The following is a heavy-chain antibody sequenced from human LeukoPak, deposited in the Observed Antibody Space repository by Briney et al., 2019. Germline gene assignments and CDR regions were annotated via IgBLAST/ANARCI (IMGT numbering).Heavy chain of an antibody. D-gene: IGHD6-13*01. CDR2: IYYSGST. CDR1: GCSISCYY. Sequence: PSETLSLTCTVSGCSISCYYWSWIRQPPGKGLEWIGYIYYSGSTNYNPSLKSRVTISVDTSKNQFSLKLSSVTAADTAVYYCARGASSSWSKSFDYWGQGTLVTVSS. J-gene: IGHJ4*02. CDR3: ARGASSSWSKSFDY. V-gene: IGHV4-59*01.